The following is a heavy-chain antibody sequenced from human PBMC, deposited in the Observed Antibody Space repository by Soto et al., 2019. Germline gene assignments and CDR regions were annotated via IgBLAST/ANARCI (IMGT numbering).Heavy chain of an antibody. D-gene: IGHD3-10*01. CDR3: ARSADGSGTPYFDY. Sequence: QVRLQESGPGLVRPSETLSLTCTVSGGSVSSDHHYWSWVRQPPGKGLEWIGYVYYSGSTNYNASLESRVTISVDTSQNQFSLRLTSVTAADTGVYYCARSADGSGTPYFDYWGQGTVVSVSS. CDR1: GGSVSSDHHY. J-gene: IGHJ4*02. V-gene: IGHV4-61*01. CDR2: VYYSGST.